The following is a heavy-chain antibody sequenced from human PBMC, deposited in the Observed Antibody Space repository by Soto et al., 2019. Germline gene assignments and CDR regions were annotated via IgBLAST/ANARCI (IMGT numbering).Heavy chain of an antibody. CDR1: GGSFSGYF. V-gene: IGHV4-34*01. CDR2: INHSGST. Sequence: QVQLQQWGAGLLKPSETLSLTCAVYGGSFSGYFWSWIRQPPGKGLEWIGEINHSGSTSYNPSLKSRVTISVDTSKNQFSLKLSSVTAADTAVFYCARGPNFDYWGQGTLVTVSS. CDR3: ARGPNFDY. J-gene: IGHJ4*02.